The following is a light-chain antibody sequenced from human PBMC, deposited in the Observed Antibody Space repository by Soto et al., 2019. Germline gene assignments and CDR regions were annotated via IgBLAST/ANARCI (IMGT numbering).Light chain of an antibody. CDR2: EVS. J-gene: IGLJ1*01. CDR1: NSDVGGYNY. V-gene: IGLV2-8*01. Sequence: QSVLTQPPSASGSPGQSVTISCTGTNSDVGGYNYVSWYQQHPGKAPKLMIYEVSKRPSGVPDRFSGSKSGNTASLPVSGLQADDEADYYCSSYAGSNNFVLGTGTKLTVL. CDR3: SSYAGSNNFV.